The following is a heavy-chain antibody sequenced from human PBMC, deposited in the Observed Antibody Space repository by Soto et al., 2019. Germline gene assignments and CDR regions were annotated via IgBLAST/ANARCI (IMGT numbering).Heavy chain of an antibody. V-gene: IGHV3-23*01. J-gene: IGHJ3*01. CDR1: GFTFTSYW. CDR3: AKDRKGSRGEARGFDV. D-gene: IGHD3-10*01. Sequence: GGSLRLSCAASGFTFTSYWMHWVRQAPGKGLEWVSGISDSGGSTYYTDFVKGRFTISRDNHKDTLYLEMSGLRAEDTALYYCAKDRKGSRGEARGFDVWGQGTMVTVSS. CDR2: ISDSGGST.